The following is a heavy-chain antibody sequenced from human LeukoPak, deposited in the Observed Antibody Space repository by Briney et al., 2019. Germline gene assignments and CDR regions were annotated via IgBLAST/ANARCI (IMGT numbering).Heavy chain of an antibody. Sequence: SVKVSCKASGGTFNNYAISWVRQAPGQGLEWMGGIIPLFGTPSYAQKFQGRVTITADESTGTAYMELSSLGSEDTAMYYCATRVSRSFFYYMDVWGKGTTVTVSS. CDR1: GGTFNNYA. V-gene: IGHV1-69*13. CDR3: ATRVSRSFFYYMDV. CDR2: IIPLFGTP. J-gene: IGHJ6*03. D-gene: IGHD6-6*01.